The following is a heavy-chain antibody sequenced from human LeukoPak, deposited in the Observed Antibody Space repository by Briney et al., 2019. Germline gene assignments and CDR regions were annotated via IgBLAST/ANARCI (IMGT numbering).Heavy chain of an antibody. J-gene: IGHJ4*02. D-gene: IGHD2-2*01. Sequence: GASVKVSCKSSGYTFTDYYIHWVHQAPGKWLEWMGHVDPEDGETIYAEKFQGRVTITADTSTGTAYIELRSLRSEDTAVYYCATDKSTPTALPYWGQGTLLTVSS. CDR3: ATDKSTPTALPY. V-gene: IGHV1-69-2*01. CDR2: VDPEDGET. CDR1: GYTFTDYY.